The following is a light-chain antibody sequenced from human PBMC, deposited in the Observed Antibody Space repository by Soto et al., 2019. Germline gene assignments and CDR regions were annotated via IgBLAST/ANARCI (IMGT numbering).Light chain of an antibody. Sequence: EIVLTQSPATLSLSPGEIATLSCRASQSVSSNLAWYQQKPGQAPRLLIYDESNWATGIPARFSGSGSGTDFTLTISRLEPEDFAVYYCQQRSNWPRTFGQGTKLEIK. J-gene: IGKJ2*01. CDR1: QSVSSN. V-gene: IGKV3-11*01. CDR2: DES. CDR3: QQRSNWPRT.